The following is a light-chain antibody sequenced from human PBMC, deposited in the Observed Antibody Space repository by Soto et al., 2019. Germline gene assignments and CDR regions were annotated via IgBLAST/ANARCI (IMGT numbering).Light chain of an antibody. Sequence: QSVLTQPPSVSGAPGQRVTISCTRSSSNIGAGYDVHWYQQLPGTAPKLLIYGNNNRPSGVPDRFSGAKSGTSASLAITGLQAEDEADYYCQSYDRSLSGRVFGTGTKLTVL. CDR2: GNN. CDR1: SSNIGAGYD. V-gene: IGLV1-40*01. CDR3: QSYDRSLSGRV. J-gene: IGLJ1*01.